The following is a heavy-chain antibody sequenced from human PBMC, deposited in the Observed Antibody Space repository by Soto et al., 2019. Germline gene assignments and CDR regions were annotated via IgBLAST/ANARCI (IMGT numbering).Heavy chain of an antibody. Sequence: QITLKESGPTVVKPTETLTLTCTFSGFSLTTSGVGVGWVRQSPGKAPEWLALIYWDDDKRYSTSLKSRLTITKDTSKNPVVLTMANVDAADTATYYCAHRVLRTVFGLVTTTAIYFDFWGQGTPVVVSS. CDR2: IYWDDDK. V-gene: IGHV2-5*02. J-gene: IGHJ4*02. CDR3: AHRVLRTVFGLVTTTAIYFDF. CDR1: GFSLTTSGVG. D-gene: IGHD3-3*01.